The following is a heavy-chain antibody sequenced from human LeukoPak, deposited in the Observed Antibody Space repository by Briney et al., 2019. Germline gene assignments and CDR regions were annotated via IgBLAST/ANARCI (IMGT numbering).Heavy chain of an antibody. CDR1: GGSISGRY. CDR3: VVTQKWLAFDY. D-gene: IGHD6-19*01. CDR2: WRYDGSP. Sequence: SETLSLTCAVSGGSISGRYWSWIRQPPGKGLEEIANWRYDGSPNYTPSLASRATISLDTSKNQFSLSLTSVTAADTAVYYCVVTQKWLAFDYWGQGMLVTVSS. J-gene: IGHJ4*02. V-gene: IGHV4-59*08.